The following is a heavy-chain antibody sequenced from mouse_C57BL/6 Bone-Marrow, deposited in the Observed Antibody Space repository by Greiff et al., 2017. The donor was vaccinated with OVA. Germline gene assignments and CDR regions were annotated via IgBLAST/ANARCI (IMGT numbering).Heavy chain of an antibody. Sequence: VQLQQSGPELVKPGASVKISCKASGYTLTDYYMNWVKQSHGKSLEWIGDINPNNGGTSYNQKFKGKATLTVDKSSSTAYMELRSLTSEDSAVYYCARSWEIYYDYDGFAYWGQGTLVTVSA. D-gene: IGHD2-4*01. CDR1: GYTLTDYY. J-gene: IGHJ3*01. CDR2: INPNNGGT. CDR3: ARSWEIYYDYDGFAY. V-gene: IGHV1-26*01.